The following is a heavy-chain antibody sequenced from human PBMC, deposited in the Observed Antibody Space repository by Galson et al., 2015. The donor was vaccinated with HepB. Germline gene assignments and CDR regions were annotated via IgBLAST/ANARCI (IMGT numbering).Heavy chain of an antibody. CDR1: GFTFSSYA. V-gene: IGHV3-30-3*01. D-gene: IGHD6-19*01. CDR2: ISYDGSNK. CDR3: ARGSSGWTGSYLDY. Sequence: SLRLSCAASGFTFSSYAMRWVRQAPGKGLEWVAVISYDGSNKYYADSVKGRFTISRDNSKNTLYLQMNSLRAEDTAVYYCARGSSGWTGSYLDYWGQGTLVTVSS. J-gene: IGHJ4*02.